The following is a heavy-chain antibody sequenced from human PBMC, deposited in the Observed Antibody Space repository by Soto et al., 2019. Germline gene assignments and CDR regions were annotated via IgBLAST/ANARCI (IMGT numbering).Heavy chain of an antibody. CDR2: IIPIFGTA. D-gene: IGHD1-26*01. CDR1: GGTFSSYA. V-gene: IGHV1-69*13. CDR3: ARESGRWELLGHYYYGMDV. Sequence: SVKVSCKASGGTFSSYAISWVRQAPGQGLEWMGGIIPIFGTANYAQKFQGRVTITADESTSTAYMELSSLRSEDTAVYYCARESGRWELLGHYYYGMDVWGQGTTVTVSS. J-gene: IGHJ6*02.